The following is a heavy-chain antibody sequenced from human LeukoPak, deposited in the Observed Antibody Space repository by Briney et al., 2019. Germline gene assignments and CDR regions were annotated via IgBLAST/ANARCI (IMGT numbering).Heavy chain of an antibody. D-gene: IGHD3-22*01. CDR1: GFTFGDYA. Sequence: GGSLRLSCAASGFTFGDYAMHWVRQAPGKGLEWVSLIRWDGGGTYYADSVKGRFTISRDNSKNSLYLQMNSLRTEDTALYYCAKEGPDYDSSGYYLDYWGQGTLVAVSS. J-gene: IGHJ4*02. CDR3: AKEGPDYDSSGYYLDY. CDR2: IRWDGGGT. V-gene: IGHV3-43D*03.